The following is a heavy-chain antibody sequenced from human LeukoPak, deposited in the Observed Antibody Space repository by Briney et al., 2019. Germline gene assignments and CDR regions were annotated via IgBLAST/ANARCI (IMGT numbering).Heavy chain of an antibody. CDR2: INSDGSST. D-gene: IGHD3-22*01. CDR1: GFTFSSYW. Sequence: GGSLRLSCAASGFTFSSYWMHWVRHAPGKGLVWVSRINSDGSSTSYADSVKGRFTISRDNAKNTLYLQMNSLRGEDTAVYYCAKIGEGYYYDSSGYFGVDYWGQGTLVTVSS. CDR3: AKIGEGYYYDSSGYFGVDY. V-gene: IGHV3-74*01. J-gene: IGHJ4*02.